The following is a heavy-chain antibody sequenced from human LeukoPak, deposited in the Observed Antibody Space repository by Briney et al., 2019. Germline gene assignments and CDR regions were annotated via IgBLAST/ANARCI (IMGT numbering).Heavy chain of an antibody. V-gene: IGHV4-59*01. CDR3: ASGPLCGGDCYYFDY. J-gene: IGHJ4*02. CDR2: IYYSGST. Sequence: PSETLSLTCTVSGGSISSYYWSWIRQPPGKGLEWIGYIYYSGSTNYNPSLKSRVTISVDTSKNQFSLKLSSVTAADTAVYYCASGPLCGGDCYYFDYWGQGTLVTVSS. D-gene: IGHD2-21*02. CDR1: GGSISSYY.